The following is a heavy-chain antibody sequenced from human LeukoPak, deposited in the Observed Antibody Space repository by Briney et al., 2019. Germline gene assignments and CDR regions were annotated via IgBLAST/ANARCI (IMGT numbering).Heavy chain of an antibody. CDR3: ARDLSGYDSLKYYYYYYMDV. Sequence: ASVKVSCKASGYTFTSYGISWVQQAPGQGLEWMGWIGAYNGNTNYAQKLQGRVTMTTDTSTSTAYMELRSLRSDDTAVYYCARDLSGYDSLKYYYYYYMDVWGKGTTVTVSS. CDR1: GYTFTSYG. CDR2: IGAYNGNT. V-gene: IGHV1-18*01. J-gene: IGHJ6*03. D-gene: IGHD5-12*01.